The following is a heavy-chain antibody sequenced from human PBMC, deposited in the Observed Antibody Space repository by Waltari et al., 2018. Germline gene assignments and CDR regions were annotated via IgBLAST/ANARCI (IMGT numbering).Heavy chain of an antibody. D-gene: IGHD3-3*01. Sequence: QVQLQESGPGLVKPSETLSLTCTVSGDSVSSSYYWSWIRQPPGKGLEWIGYIYYSGSTNYNPSLKSRVTIFVDTSKNKFSLKLNSVTAADTAVYYCARASRGSGFYYGYFDLWGRGTLVIVSS. V-gene: IGHV4-61*01. J-gene: IGHJ2*01. CDR3: ARASRGSGFYYGYFDL. CDR1: GDSVSSSYY. CDR2: IYYSGST.